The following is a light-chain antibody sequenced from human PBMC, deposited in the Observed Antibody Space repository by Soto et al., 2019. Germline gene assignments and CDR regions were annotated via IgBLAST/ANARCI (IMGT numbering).Light chain of an antibody. Sequence: QSVLTQPPSASGTPGQRVTISCSGSSSNIGSNYVYWYRQLPGTAPNVLIYRNDERPSGVPDRFSGSKSGSSASLAISGLRSEVEADYYCSAWDDSLSGPVFGRGTKLTVL. CDR3: SAWDDSLSGPV. CDR1: SSNIGSNY. CDR2: RND. V-gene: IGLV1-47*01. J-gene: IGLJ3*02.